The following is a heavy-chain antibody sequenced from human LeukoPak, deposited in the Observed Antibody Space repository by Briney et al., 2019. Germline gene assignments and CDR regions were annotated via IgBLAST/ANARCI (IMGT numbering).Heavy chain of an antibody. CDR2: VNAKSDSI. Sequence: GGSLRLSCAASGFTFSDRSMNWVRQTPGKGLEWISYVNAKSDSIYYAGSVKGRFTISRDNAKNSLYLQMNSLIAEDTAVYCCARADTSAWDFDSWGQGTLVTVSS. D-gene: IGHD3-22*01. CDR3: ARADTSAWDFDS. V-gene: IGHV3-48*01. J-gene: IGHJ4*02. CDR1: GFTFSDRS.